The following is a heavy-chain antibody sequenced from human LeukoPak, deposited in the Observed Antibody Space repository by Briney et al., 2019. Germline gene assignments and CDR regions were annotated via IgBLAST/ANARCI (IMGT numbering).Heavy chain of an antibody. CDR2: IYHSGST. V-gene: IGHV4-38-2*02. Sequence: SETLSLTCTVSGYSISSSYYCGWIRQPPGKGLEWIGSIYHSGSTYYNPSLKSRVTISVDSSKNQFSLKLSSVTAADTAVYYCARGRSIAVAGALFDYWGQGTLVTVSS. J-gene: IGHJ4*02. CDR3: ARGRSIAVAGALFDY. CDR1: GYSISSSYY. D-gene: IGHD6-19*01.